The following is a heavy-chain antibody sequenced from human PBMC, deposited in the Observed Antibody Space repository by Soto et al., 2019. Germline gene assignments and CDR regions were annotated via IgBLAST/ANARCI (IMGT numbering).Heavy chain of an antibody. CDR1: GYTFTGYY. D-gene: IGHD2-15*01. Sequence: ASVKVSCKASGYTFTGYYMHWVRQAPGQGLEWMGWINPNSGGTNYAQKFQGWVTMTRDTSISTAYMELSRLRSDDTAVYYCARGRNDIVLVVATDYYGMDVWGQGTTVTVSS. CDR2: INPNSGGT. CDR3: ARGRNDIVLVVATDYYGMDV. V-gene: IGHV1-2*04. J-gene: IGHJ6*02.